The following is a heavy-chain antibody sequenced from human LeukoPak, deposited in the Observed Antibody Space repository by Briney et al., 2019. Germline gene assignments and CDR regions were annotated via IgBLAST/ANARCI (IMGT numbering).Heavy chain of an antibody. CDR1: GYTFTSYY. CDR3: ARDAQLGILDY. Sequence: ASVKVSCKAPGYTFTSYYMHWVRQAPGQGLEWMGIINPSGGSTSYAQKFQGRVTMTRDTSTSTVYMELSSLRSEDTAVYYCARDAQLGILDYWGQGTLVTVSS. V-gene: IGHV1-46*01. CDR2: INPSGGST. D-gene: IGHD7-27*01. J-gene: IGHJ4*02.